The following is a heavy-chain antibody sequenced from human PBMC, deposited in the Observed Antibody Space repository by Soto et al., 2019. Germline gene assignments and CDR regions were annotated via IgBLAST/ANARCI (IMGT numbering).Heavy chain of an antibody. D-gene: IGHD6-19*01. Sequence: GGSLRLSFAASGYTFSSYGMHWVRQAPGRGLEWVAVIWYDGSNKYYADSVKGRFTISRDNSKNTLYLQMNSLRAEDTAVYYCARESIAVAGNAFDIWGQGTMVTVSS. V-gene: IGHV3-33*01. CDR2: IWYDGSNK. J-gene: IGHJ3*02. CDR1: GYTFSSYG. CDR3: ARESIAVAGNAFDI.